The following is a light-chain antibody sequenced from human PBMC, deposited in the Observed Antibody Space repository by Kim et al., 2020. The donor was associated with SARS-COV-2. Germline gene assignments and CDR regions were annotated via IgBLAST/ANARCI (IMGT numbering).Light chain of an antibody. Sequence: EIEMTQSPATLSVSPGERATLSCRASQSVSRNLAWYQQKAGQAPRLLIYGASIRATGIPSRFSGSGSGTEFTLTISSLQSEDFAVYSCQLYNNWPYTFGQGTKLEI. CDR2: GAS. CDR1: QSVSRN. CDR3: QLYNNWPYT. J-gene: IGKJ2*01. V-gene: IGKV3-15*01.